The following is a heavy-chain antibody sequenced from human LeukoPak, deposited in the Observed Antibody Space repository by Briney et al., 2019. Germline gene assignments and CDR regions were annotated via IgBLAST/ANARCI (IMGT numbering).Heavy chain of an antibody. CDR3: ARDGSWYYFDY. CDR2: IKQDGSEK. J-gene: IGHJ4*02. V-gene: IGHV3-7*01. Sequence: GGSLRLSCAASGFTFSSNWMSWVRQAPGKGLEWVANIKQDGSEKYYVDPVKGRFTISRDNAKNSLYLQMNSLRAEDTAVYYCARDGSWYYFDYWGQGTLVTVSS. CDR1: GFTFSSNW. D-gene: IGHD6-13*01.